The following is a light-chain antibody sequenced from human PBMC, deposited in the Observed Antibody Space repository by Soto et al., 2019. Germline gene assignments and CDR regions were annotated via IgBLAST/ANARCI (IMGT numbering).Light chain of an antibody. Sequence: DIQMTQSPSSLSASVGDRVTITCRTSQSIDNYLNWYQQKPGKAPKLLMYAASTLQSGVPSRFSGSGSETDFTLTISSLQPEDLATYYCQESYSFLWGTCGQGTKVEIK. J-gene: IGKJ1*01. CDR1: QSIDNY. V-gene: IGKV1-39*01. CDR2: AAS. CDR3: QESYSFLWGT.